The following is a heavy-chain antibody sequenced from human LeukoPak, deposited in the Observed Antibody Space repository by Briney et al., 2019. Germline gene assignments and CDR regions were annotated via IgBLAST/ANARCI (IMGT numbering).Heavy chain of an antibody. V-gene: IGHV3-23*01. Sequence: GGPLRLSCAVSGFTFSSYAMSWVRQAPGKGLEWVSAISGSGGSTYYADSVKGRFTISRDNSKNTLYLQMNSLRAEDTAVYYCAKVRGATRGGFDYWGQGTLVTVSS. CDR3: AKVRGATRGGFDY. CDR1: GFTFSSYA. J-gene: IGHJ4*02. CDR2: ISGSGGST. D-gene: IGHD1-26*01.